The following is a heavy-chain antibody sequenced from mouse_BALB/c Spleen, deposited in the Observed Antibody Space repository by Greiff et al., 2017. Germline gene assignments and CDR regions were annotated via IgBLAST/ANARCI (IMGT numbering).Heavy chain of an antibody. Sequence: QVQLKESGPGLVAPSQSLSITCTASGFSLTGYGVNWVRQPPGKGLEWLGMIWGDGSTDYNSALNSRLSISKDNSKSQVFLKMNSLQTDDTARYYCAREGSGFDYWGQGTTLTVSS. J-gene: IGHJ2*01. V-gene: IGHV2-6-7*01. CDR2: IWGDGST. CDR1: GFSLTGYG. CDR3: AREGSGFDY. D-gene: IGHD3-1*01.